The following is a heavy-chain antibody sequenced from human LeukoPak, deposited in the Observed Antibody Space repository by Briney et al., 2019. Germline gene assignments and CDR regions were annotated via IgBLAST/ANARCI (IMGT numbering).Heavy chain of an antibody. CDR2: ISSSGSTI. J-gene: IGHJ4*02. Sequence: GGSLRLSCAASGFTLSSYEMNWVRQAPGKGLEWVSYISSSGSTIYYADSVKGRFTISRDNAKNSLYLQMNSLRAEDTAVYYCASLTRPWVGATHSFDYWGQGTLVTVSS. CDR3: ASLTRPWVGATHSFDY. D-gene: IGHD1-26*01. V-gene: IGHV3-48*03. CDR1: GFTLSSYE.